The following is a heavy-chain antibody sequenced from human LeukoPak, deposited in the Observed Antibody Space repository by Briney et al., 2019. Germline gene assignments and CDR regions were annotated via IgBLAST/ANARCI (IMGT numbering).Heavy chain of an antibody. V-gene: IGHV3-33*01. CDR2: IWYDGSNK. Sequence: GGSLRLSCAASGFTFSSYGMHWVRQAPGKGLEWVAVIWYDGSNKYYADSVKGRFTISRDNSKNTLYLQMSSLRAEDTAVYYCAREGSSGYYYVGLDYWGQGTLVTVSS. CDR3: AREGSSGYYYVGLDY. D-gene: IGHD3-22*01. J-gene: IGHJ4*02. CDR1: GFTFSSYG.